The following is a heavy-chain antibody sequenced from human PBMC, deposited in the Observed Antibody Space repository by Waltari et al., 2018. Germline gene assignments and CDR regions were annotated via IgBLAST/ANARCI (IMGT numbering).Heavy chain of an antibody. CDR3: ARDPGGWNVDY. CDR1: GYIFSSRA. CDR2: INTGYGNT. J-gene: IGHJ4*02. D-gene: IGHD1-1*01. Sequence: QVQLVQSGAEVKGPGASVKVSCKASGYIFSSRAMHWVRQAPGQRLEWMGWINTGYGNTKDSKKSQGRVIFTRDTSASTAYMDLSGLTSDDTAVYYCARDPGGWNVDYWGQGTHVTVSS. V-gene: IGHV1-3*04.